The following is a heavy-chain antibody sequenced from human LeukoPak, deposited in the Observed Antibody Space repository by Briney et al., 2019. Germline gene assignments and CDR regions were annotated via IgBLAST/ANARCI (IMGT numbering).Heavy chain of an antibody. CDR3: ARGAEAETSPLDF. CDR2: INPKSSGT. D-gene: IGHD6-13*01. J-gene: IGHJ4*02. Sequence: ASVKVSCKASGYNFRDYHMHWVRQAPGQGLEWLGWINPKSSGTDYAQQFQGRVTMTRDTSSSTDYLEVGSLRSDDTAVYYCARGAEAETSPLDFWGRGTPVTVSS. V-gene: IGHV1-2*02. CDR1: GYNFRDYH.